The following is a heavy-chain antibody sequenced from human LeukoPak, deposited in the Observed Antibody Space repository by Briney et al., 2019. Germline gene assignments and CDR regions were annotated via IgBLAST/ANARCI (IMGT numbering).Heavy chain of an antibody. CDR2: ISAYNGNT. V-gene: IGHV1-18*01. Sequence: ASVKVSCKASGYTFTSYGISWVRQAPGQGLEWMGWISAYNGNTNYAQKLQGRVTMTTDTSTSTAYMELRSLRSEDTAVYYCARSRGRAVAGNFRLAYWGQGTLVTVSS. J-gene: IGHJ4*02. D-gene: IGHD6-19*01. CDR3: ARSRGRAVAGNFRLAY. CDR1: GYTFTSYG.